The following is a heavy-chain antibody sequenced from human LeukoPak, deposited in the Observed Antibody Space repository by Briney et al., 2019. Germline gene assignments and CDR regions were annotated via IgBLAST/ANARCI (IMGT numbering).Heavy chain of an antibody. CDR3: ARQDYVSSYFDA. CDR1: RDSLSRGSYY. Sequence: SETLSLTCTVSRDSLSRGSYYWGWIRQPPGKGLGWIRTIYYSGSTYYNPSLKSRVTISVDTAKNYFSLSLRSVTAADTALYYCARQDYVSSYFDAWGQGSLVTVSS. D-gene: IGHD4-17*01. J-gene: IGHJ5*02. CDR2: IYYSGST. V-gene: IGHV4-39*01.